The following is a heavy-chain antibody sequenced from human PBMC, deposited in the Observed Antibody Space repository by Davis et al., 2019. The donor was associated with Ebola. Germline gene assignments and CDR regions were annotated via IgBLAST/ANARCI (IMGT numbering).Heavy chain of an antibody. Sequence: PGGSLRLSCAASGFTFSDYYMSWIRQAPGKGLEWVSYISNGGRTIYYADSVKGRFTISRDNARNSLYLQMNSLRAEDTAVYYCARDDTAPDYWGQGTLVTVSS. CDR3: ARDDTAPDY. J-gene: IGHJ4*02. D-gene: IGHD5-18*01. CDR2: ISNGGRTI. CDR1: GFTFSDYY. V-gene: IGHV3-11*01.